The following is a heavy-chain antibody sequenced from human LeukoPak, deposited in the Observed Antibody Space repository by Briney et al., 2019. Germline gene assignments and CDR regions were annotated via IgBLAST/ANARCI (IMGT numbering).Heavy chain of an antibody. J-gene: IGHJ1*01. V-gene: IGHV1-2*02. CDR2: INPNSGGT. Sequence: ASVKVSCKASGYTFTGYYMHWVRQAPGQGLEWMGWINPNSGGTNYAQKFQGRVTMTRDTSISTAYMELSRLRSDDTAVYYCARELAAAAGPRDWGQGTLVTVSS. CDR3: ARELAAAAGPRD. CDR1: GYTFTGYY. D-gene: IGHD6-13*01.